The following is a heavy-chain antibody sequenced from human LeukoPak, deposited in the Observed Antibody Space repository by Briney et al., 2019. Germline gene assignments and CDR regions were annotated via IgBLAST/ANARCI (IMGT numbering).Heavy chain of an antibody. V-gene: IGHV3-64*01. CDR2: ISCNGGNT. D-gene: IGHD2-15*01. J-gene: IGHJ6*03. CDR1: GFSFSGDD. Sequence: PGGSLTLTCADSGFSFSGDDYRCFRQAPGKGLEYVSAISCNGGNTYYANSVKGRFTISRDNSKNTLYVQMGSLRAEDMAVYYCTGGPALDIPFNYYLDVWGKGTTVTVSS. CDR3: TGGPALDIPFNYYLDV.